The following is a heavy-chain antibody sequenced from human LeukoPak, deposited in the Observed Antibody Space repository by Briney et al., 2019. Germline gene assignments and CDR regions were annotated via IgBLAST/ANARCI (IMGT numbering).Heavy chain of an antibody. Sequence: ASVKVSCKASGYTFTSYDINWVRQATGQGLEWMGWMNPNSGNTGYAQKFRGRVTMTRNTSISTAYMELSSLRSEDTAVYYCARSDSGSYSPFDYWGQGTLVTVSS. CDR2: MNPNSGNT. D-gene: IGHD1-26*01. CDR1: GYTFTSYD. V-gene: IGHV1-8*01. CDR3: ARSDSGSYSPFDY. J-gene: IGHJ4*02.